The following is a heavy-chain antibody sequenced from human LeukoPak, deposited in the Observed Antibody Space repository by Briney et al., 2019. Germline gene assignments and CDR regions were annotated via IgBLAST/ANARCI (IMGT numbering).Heavy chain of an antibody. V-gene: IGHV3-21*01. CDR2: ISSSSSYI. J-gene: IGHJ3*02. CDR1: GFTFSSYS. Sequence: GGSLRLSCAASGFTFSSYSMNWVRQAPGKGLEWVSSISSSSSYIYYADSVKGRFTISRDNAKNSLYLQMNSLRAEDTAVYYCVTSIAVADASDIWGQGTMVTVSS. CDR3: VTSIAVADASDI. D-gene: IGHD6-19*01.